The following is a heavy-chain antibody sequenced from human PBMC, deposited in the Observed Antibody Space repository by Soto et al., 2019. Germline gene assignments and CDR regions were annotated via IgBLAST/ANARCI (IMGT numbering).Heavy chain of an antibody. CDR1: GGSISSGGYY. D-gene: IGHD6-13*01. CDR3: ARVKTGSAAAGTGGYFDY. V-gene: IGHV4-31*03. Sequence: SETLSLTCTVSGGSISSGGYYWSWIRQHPGKGLEWIGYIYYSGSTYYNPSLKSRVTISVDTSKNQFSLKLSSVTAADTAVYYCARVKTGSAAAGTGGYFDYWGQGTLVTVSS. CDR2: IYYSGST. J-gene: IGHJ4*02.